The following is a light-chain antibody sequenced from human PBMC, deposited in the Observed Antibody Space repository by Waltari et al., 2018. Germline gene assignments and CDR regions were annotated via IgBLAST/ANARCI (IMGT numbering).Light chain of an antibody. J-gene: IGKJ3*01. V-gene: IGKV3-11*01. CDR1: HSVGSH. CDR2: DVS. Sequence: ENVLTQSPATLSLSPGERATLSCRASHSVGSHLAWYQQKPGQAPRLLIYDVSNRATGIPARFSGSGSETDFTLTISGVEPEDFAVYYCQQRSNWPGTFGPGTKVDIK. CDR3: QQRSNWPGT.